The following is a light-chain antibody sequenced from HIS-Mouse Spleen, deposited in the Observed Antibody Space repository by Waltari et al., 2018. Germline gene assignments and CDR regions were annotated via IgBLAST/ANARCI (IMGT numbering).Light chain of an antibody. CDR2: EGR. J-gene: IGLJ2*01. V-gene: IGLV2-23*01. CDR3: CSYAGSSTLV. Sequence: QSALTQPASVSGSPGQSITISCTGPSSDAGSYNLVSWYQQHPGKAPKLMIYEGRKRPSGVSNRFSGSKSGNTASLTISGLQAEDEADYYCCSYAGSSTLVFGGGTKLTVL. CDR1: SSDAGSYNL.